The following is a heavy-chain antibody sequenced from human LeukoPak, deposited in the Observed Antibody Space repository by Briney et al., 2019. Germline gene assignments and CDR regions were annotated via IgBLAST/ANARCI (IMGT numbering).Heavy chain of an antibody. CDR2: ISYDGNNK. Sequence: GGSLRLSCAASGFTFSRYGMHWVRQAPGKGLEWVAVISYDGNNKYYGDSVKGRFTISRDNAKNSLYLQMSSLRDEDTAVYYCARDCSGGSCYSRWYFDLWGRGTLVTVSS. CDR3: ARDCSGGSCYSRWYFDL. CDR1: GFTFSRYG. J-gene: IGHJ2*01. D-gene: IGHD2-15*01. V-gene: IGHV3-30*03.